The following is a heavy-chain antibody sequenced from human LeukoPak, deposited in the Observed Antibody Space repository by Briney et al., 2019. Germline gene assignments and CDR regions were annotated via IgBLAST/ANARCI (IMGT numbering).Heavy chain of an antibody. CDR2: IYSGGST. J-gene: IGHJ4*02. V-gene: IGHV3-53*01. Sequence: GGSLRLSCVVSGFRVSSNYMSWVRQAPGKGLEWVSVIYSGGSTYYAASVKGRFTISKDNSKNTLYLQMNGLRAEDTAVYYCAKDLYCSWWGQGTLVTVSS. CDR1: GFRVSSNY. CDR3: AKDLYCSW. D-gene: IGHD2-15*01.